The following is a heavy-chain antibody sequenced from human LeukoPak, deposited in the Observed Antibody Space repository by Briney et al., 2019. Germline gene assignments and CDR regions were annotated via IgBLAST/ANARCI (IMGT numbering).Heavy chain of an antibody. Sequence: PSETLSLTCAVYGGSFSGYYWSWIRQPPGKGLEWIGEINHSGSTNYNPSLKSRVTISVDTSKNQFSLKLSSVTAADTAVYYCARNDYYDSSNRGGWGQGTLVTVSS. CDR2: INHSGST. CDR1: GGSFSGYY. J-gene: IGHJ4*02. V-gene: IGHV4-34*01. D-gene: IGHD3-22*01. CDR3: ARNDYYDSSNRGG.